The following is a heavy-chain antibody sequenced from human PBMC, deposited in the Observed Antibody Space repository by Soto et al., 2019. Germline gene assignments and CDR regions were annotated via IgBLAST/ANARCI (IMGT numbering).Heavy chain of an antibody. V-gene: IGHV3-23*01. D-gene: IGHD6-19*01. CDR1: GFIFRDYA. J-gene: IGHJ4*02. CDR2: ISGSGDSA. CDR3: GKERRGSGWSVCNF. Sequence: VQLLESGGGLVQPGGSLRLSCAASGFIFRDYAMNWVRQVPGKGLEWVSDISGSGDSARYADSVKGRFTISRDNSRNTLYLQINSLRVDDTAVYYCGKERRGSGWSVCNFWGQGTLVTVSS.